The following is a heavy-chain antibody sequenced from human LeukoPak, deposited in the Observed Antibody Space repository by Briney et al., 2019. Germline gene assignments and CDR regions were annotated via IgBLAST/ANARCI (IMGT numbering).Heavy chain of an antibody. CDR2: IIPILGIA. CDR3: AREMATIKGNNWFDP. D-gene: IGHD5-12*01. V-gene: IGHV1-69*04. J-gene: IGHJ5*02. CDR1: GGTFSSYA. Sequence: SVKVSCKASGGTFSSYAISWVRQAPGQGLEWMGRIIPILGIANYAQKFQGRVTITADKSTSTAYMELSSLRSEATAVYYCAREMATIKGNNWFDPWGQGTLVTVSS.